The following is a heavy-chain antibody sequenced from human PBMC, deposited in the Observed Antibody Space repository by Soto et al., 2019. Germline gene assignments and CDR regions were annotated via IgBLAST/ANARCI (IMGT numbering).Heavy chain of an antibody. D-gene: IGHD3-10*01. J-gene: IGHJ4*02. Sequence: VQLVESGGGVVQPGGSLRLSCAASGFTFSSYWMSWVRQAPGKGLEWVAIIKQDGSEKYYVDSVKGRFTISRDNAKNSLFLQMNSLRVEDTAVYYCARDETYYYGSGPVGGPGTLVTVSS. CDR3: ARDETYYYGSGPV. CDR1: GFTFSSYW. CDR2: IKQDGSEK. V-gene: IGHV3-7*01.